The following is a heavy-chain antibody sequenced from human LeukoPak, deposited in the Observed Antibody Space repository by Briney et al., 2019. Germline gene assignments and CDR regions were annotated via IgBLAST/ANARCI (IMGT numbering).Heavy chain of an antibody. V-gene: IGHV4-59*12. CDR3: ARVTMVYDAFDI. CDR1: GGSISTYY. CDR2: IYHSGST. Sequence: SETLSLTCIVSGGSISTYYWNWIRQPPGKGLEWIGYIYHSGSTNYNPSLQSRVTISVDTSKNQFSLKLSSVTAADTAVYYCARVTMVYDAFDIWGQGTMVTVSS. J-gene: IGHJ3*02. D-gene: IGHD4/OR15-4a*01.